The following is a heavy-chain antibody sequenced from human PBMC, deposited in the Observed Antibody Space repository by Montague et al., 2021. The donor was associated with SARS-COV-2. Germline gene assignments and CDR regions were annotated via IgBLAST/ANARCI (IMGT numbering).Heavy chain of an antibody. CDR1: GFTFSSYA. Sequence: SLRLSCAASGFTFSSYAMHWVRQAPGKGLEWVAVISYDGSNKYYADSVKGRFTISRDNSKNTLYLQMSSLRAEDTAVYYRARVRYCSSTSCYNVYYGMDVWGQGTTVTVSS. CDR2: ISYDGSNK. V-gene: IGHV3-30-3*01. D-gene: IGHD2-2*02. J-gene: IGHJ6*02. CDR3: ARVRYCSSTSCYNVYYGMDV.